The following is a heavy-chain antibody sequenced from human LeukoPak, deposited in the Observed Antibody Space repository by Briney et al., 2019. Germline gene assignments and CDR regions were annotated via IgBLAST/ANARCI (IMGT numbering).Heavy chain of an antibody. Sequence: GASVKVSCKASGYTFTGYYMHWVRQAPGQGLEWVGWINPNSGGTNYAQKFQGWVTMTRDTSISTAYMELSRLRSDDTAVYYCARVGNWLSKTNWFDPWGQGTLVTVSS. CDR2: INPNSGGT. J-gene: IGHJ5*02. V-gene: IGHV1-2*04. D-gene: IGHD3-9*01. CDR3: ARVGNWLSKTNWFDP. CDR1: GYTFTGYY.